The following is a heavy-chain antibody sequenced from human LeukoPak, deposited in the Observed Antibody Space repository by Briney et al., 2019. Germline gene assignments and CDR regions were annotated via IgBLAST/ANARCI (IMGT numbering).Heavy chain of an antibody. Sequence: GGSLRLSCAASGFTFSSYAMSWVRQAPGKWLEWVSAISGSGGSTYYADSVKGRFTISRDNSKNTLYLQMNSLRAEDTAVYYCAKVRVGYEVHFDYWGQGTLVTVSS. CDR1: GFTFSSYA. V-gene: IGHV3-23*01. CDR2: ISGSGGST. D-gene: IGHD3-16*01. CDR3: AKVRVGYEVHFDY. J-gene: IGHJ4*02.